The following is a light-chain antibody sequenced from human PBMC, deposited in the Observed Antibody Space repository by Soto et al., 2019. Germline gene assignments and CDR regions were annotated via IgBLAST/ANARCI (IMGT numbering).Light chain of an antibody. J-gene: IGKJ1*01. CDR3: QQSYNSPHT. CDR2: AAS. CDR1: QTISYY. Sequence: DIQMTQSPSSLSASVGDRVTITCRASQTISYYLNWYQQKPGKAPNLLIHAASSLQSGVPSRFSGSGSGTHFTLTISSLQPEDFATYYCQQSYNSPHTFGQGTKVEIK. V-gene: IGKV1-39*01.